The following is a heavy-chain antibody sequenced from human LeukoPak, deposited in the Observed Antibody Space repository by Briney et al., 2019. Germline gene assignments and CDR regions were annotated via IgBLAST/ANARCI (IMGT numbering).Heavy chain of an antibody. V-gene: IGHV3-53*01. Sequence: PGGSLRLSCAASGFTVSSNYMSWVRQAPGKGLEWVSLIYSGGSTYYANSVKGRFTISRDNSQNTLYLQMNSLRAEDTAVYYCAREVAASGLGYFDYWGQGTLITVSS. J-gene: IGHJ4*02. CDR2: IYSGGST. CDR1: GFTVSSNY. D-gene: IGHD3-16*01. CDR3: AREVAASGLGYFDY.